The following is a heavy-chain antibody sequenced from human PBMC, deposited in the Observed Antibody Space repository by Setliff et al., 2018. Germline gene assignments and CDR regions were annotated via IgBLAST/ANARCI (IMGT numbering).Heavy chain of an antibody. J-gene: IGHJ1*01. D-gene: IGHD3-10*01. V-gene: IGHV4-59*11. Sequence: SETLSLTCTVSGHAINSHYWSWIRQPPGKRLEYIGYIHYTGTTNYSPSLKGRVTITLDTSRNQFSLKSSSVTAADTAVYFCVRGFGCGEGICIYQFDQWGRGVLVTSPQ. CDR1: GHAINSHY. CDR2: IHYTGTT. CDR3: VRGFGCGEGICIYQFDQ.